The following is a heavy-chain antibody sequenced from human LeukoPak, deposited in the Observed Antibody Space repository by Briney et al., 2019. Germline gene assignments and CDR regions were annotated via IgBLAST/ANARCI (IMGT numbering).Heavy chain of an antibody. CDR3: ASYSGYGGIYDY. J-gene: IGHJ4*02. D-gene: IGHD5-12*01. CDR1: GGSISSGDYY. Sequence: SETLSLTCTVSGGSISSGDYYWSWLRQPPGKGLEWIGYIYYSGSTYYNPSLKSRVTISVDTSKNQFSLKLSSVTAADTAVYYCASYSGYGGIYDYWGQGTLVTVSS. CDR2: IYYSGST. V-gene: IGHV4-30-4*01.